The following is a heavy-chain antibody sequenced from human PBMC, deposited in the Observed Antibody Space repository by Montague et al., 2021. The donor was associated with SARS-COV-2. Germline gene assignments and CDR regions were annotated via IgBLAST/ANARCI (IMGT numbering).Heavy chain of an antibody. CDR1: GFTFSSYA. J-gene: IGHJ6*02. D-gene: IGHD3-10*01. V-gene: IGHV3-30-3*01. Sequence: SLRLSCAASGFTFSSYAMHWVRQAPGKGLEWVAVISYDGSNKYYADSVKGRFTISRDNSNNTVYLKVDSLRAEDTAVYYCARARRAYGSGTYNRYYNYGMDVWGQGTTVTVS. CDR3: ARARRAYGSGTYNRYYNYGMDV. CDR2: ISYDGSNK.